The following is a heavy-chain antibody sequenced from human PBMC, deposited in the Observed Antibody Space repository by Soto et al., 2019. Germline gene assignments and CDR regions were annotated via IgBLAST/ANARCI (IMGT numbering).Heavy chain of an antibody. D-gene: IGHD5-12*01. CDR1: GFTFSSYG. Sequence: GGSLRLSCAASGFTFSSYGMHWVRQAPGKGLEWVAVIWYDGSNKYYADSVKGRFTISRDNSKNTLYLQMNSLRAEDTAVYYCARVLKRDGYNYRGFDYWGQGTLVTVSS. V-gene: IGHV3-33*01. CDR2: IWYDGSNK. J-gene: IGHJ4*02. CDR3: ARVLKRDGYNYRGFDY.